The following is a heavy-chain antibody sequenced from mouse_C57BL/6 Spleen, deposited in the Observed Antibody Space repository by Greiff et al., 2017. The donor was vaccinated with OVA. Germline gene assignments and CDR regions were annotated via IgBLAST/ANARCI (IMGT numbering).Heavy chain of an antibody. CDR1: GYTFTSYW. Sequence: QVQLQQPGAELVKPGASVKLSCKASGYTFTSYWIPWVKQRPGQGLEWIGDIYPGSGSTNYNEKFKSKATLTVDTSSSTAYMHLSSLTSEDSAVYYCAREHYGWAMDYWGQGTSVTVSS. CDR2: IYPGSGST. D-gene: IGHD1-1*01. J-gene: IGHJ4*01. CDR3: AREHYGWAMDY. V-gene: IGHV1-55*01.